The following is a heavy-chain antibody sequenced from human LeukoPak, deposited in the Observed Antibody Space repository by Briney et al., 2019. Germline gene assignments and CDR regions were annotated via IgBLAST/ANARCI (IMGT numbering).Heavy chain of an antibody. J-gene: IGHJ5*02. CDR1: GYSISSGYY. CDR2: LYHSGST. CDR3: ARAERRHYDLWNAGFDP. D-gene: IGHD3-3*01. Sequence: PSETLSLTCTVSGYSISSGYYWGWIRQPPGKGLEWIGSLYHSGSTYYNPSLKSRVTISVDTSKNQFSLKLSSVTAADTAVYYCARAERRHYDLWNAGFDPRGQGTLVTLSS. V-gene: IGHV4-38-2*02.